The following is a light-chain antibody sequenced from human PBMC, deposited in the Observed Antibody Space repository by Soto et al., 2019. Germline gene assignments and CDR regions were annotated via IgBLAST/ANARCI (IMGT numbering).Light chain of an antibody. CDR3: QQDNNWPQT. V-gene: IGKV3-15*01. CDR2: GAS. Sequence: EIVMTQSPATLSVSPGERATLSCRASQSVSSNLAWYQQKPGQAPRLLIYGASTRATGIPARFSGSGSGTEFTLTISSLLSEDFAVYYCQQDNNWPQTFGQGTKVEI. J-gene: IGKJ1*01. CDR1: QSVSSN.